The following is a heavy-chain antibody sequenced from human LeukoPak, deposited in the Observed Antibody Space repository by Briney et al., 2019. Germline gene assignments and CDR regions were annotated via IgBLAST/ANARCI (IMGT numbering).Heavy chain of an antibody. Sequence: ASVTVSCKASGYTFSSYFMHWVRQAPGQGLEWMGVINPSGGSTTYAQNFQGRDTMTRDMSTSTVYMELSSLRSEDTAVYYCAREVGACDYWGQGTLVTVSS. D-gene: IGHD1-26*01. CDR2: INPSGGST. CDR1: GYTFSSYF. V-gene: IGHV1-46*01. J-gene: IGHJ4*02. CDR3: AREVGACDY.